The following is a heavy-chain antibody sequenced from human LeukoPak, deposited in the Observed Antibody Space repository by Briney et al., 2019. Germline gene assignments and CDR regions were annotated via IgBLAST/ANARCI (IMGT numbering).Heavy chain of an antibody. Sequence: ASVNVSCKASVYTLSGYYMHWVRQAPGQGLEWMGWINPDSGGTNYAQNFQGRVTMTRDTSISTAYVELSRLRSDDTAVYYCARTDYDGSGYYYFDYWGQGTLVTVSS. CDR2: INPDSGGT. J-gene: IGHJ4*02. D-gene: IGHD3-22*01. CDR1: VYTLSGYY. CDR3: ARTDYDGSGYYYFDY. V-gene: IGHV1-2*02.